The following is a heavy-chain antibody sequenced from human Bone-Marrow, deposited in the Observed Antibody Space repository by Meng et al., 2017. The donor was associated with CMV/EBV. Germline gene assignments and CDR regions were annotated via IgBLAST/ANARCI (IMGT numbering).Heavy chain of an antibody. J-gene: IGHJ5*02. D-gene: IGHD2-2*01. Sequence: GESLKISCKGSGYSFCSYWIGWVRQAPGQGLEWMGWINPNSGGTNYAQKFQGRVTMTRDTSISTAYMELSRLRSDDTALYYCARSPVVPHWFDPWGQGTLVTVSS. CDR3: ARSPVVPHWFDP. CDR2: INPNSGGT. V-gene: IGHV1-2*02. CDR1: GYSFCSYW.